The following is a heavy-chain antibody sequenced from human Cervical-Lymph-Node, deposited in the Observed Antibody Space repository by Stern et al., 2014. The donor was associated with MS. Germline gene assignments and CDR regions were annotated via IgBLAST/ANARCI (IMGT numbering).Heavy chain of an antibody. D-gene: IGHD3-3*01. J-gene: IGHJ6*02. CDR3: VISSHWSDLNYYYGMDV. CDR1: GFTLSNYG. Sequence: QEQLVQYGGGVVKPGRSLRLSCGASGFTLSNYGIYWVRQALGKGLEWVALIWDDGSKKYYVDSVKSRFTISRDKSKDTVNLQMNSLRAEDTAVYYCVISSHWSDLNYYYGMDVWGQGTTVTVSS. CDR2: IWDDGSKK. V-gene: IGHV3-33*01.